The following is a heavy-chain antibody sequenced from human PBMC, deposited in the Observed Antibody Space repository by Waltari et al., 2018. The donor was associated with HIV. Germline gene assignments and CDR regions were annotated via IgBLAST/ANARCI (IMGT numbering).Heavy chain of an antibody. CDR3: ARGDQLWFGESYYYGMDV. J-gene: IGHJ6*02. CDR1: GYTFTGYY. Sequence: QVQLVQSGAAVKKPGASVKVSCKASGYTFTGYYMHWVRQAPGHGLEWMGRINPNSGGTNYAQKFQGRVTMTRDTSISTAYMELSRLRSDDTAVYYCARGDQLWFGESYYYGMDVWGQGTTVTVSS. CDR2: INPNSGGT. V-gene: IGHV1-2*06. D-gene: IGHD3-10*01.